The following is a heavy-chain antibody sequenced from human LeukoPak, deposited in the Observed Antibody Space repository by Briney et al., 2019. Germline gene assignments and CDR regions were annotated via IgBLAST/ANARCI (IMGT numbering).Heavy chain of an antibody. J-gene: IGHJ3*02. Sequence: ASVKVSCKASGYTFTRYYMHWVRQAPGQGLEWMGWINPNSGGTNYAQKIQGWVTMTRDTSISTAYIELSRLRADDTAVYCCARAGPYYYDSSGTLDIWGQGTMVTVSS. CDR2: INPNSGGT. V-gene: IGHV1-2*04. D-gene: IGHD3-22*01. CDR3: ARAGPYYYDSSGTLDI. CDR1: GYTFTRYY.